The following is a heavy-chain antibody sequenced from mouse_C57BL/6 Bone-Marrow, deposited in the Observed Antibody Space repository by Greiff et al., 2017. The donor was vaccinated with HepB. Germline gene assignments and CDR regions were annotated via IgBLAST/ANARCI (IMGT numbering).Heavy chain of an antibody. Sequence: QVQLKESGAELVRPGASVTLSCKASGYTFTDYEMHWVKQTPVHGLEWIGAIDPETGGTAYNQKFKGKAILTADKSSSTAYMELRSLTSEDSAVYYCTRSEDGYSWFAYWGQGTLVTVSA. CDR3: TRSEDGYSWFAY. CDR2: IDPETGGT. J-gene: IGHJ3*01. CDR1: GYTFTDYE. V-gene: IGHV1-15*01. D-gene: IGHD2-3*01.